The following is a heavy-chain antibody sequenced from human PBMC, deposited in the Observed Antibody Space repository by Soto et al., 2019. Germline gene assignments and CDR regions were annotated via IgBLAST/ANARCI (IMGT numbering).Heavy chain of an antibody. Sequence: SETLSLTCTVSGGSISSSSYYWGWIRQPPGKGLEWIGSIYYSGSTYYNPSLKSRVTISVDTSKNQFSLKLSSVTAADTAVYYCARDGGRELGAFDIWGQGTMVTVSS. CDR2: IYYSGST. J-gene: IGHJ3*02. V-gene: IGHV4-39*07. CDR1: GGSISSSSYY. CDR3: ARDGGRELGAFDI. D-gene: IGHD3-16*01.